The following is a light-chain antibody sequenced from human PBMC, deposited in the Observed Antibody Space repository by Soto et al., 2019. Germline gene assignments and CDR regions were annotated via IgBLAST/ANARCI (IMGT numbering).Light chain of an antibody. J-gene: IGKJ4*01. CDR1: HDINNY. V-gene: IGKV1-33*01. CDR2: DAS. CDR3: QQYDNLLLT. Sequence: IQLTQSPPSLSASEGDRVTITCQASHDINNYLNWYQQKPGKAPKLLIYDASNLETGVPSRFSGSGSGTDFTFTISSLQPEDIATYYCQQYDNLLLTFGGGTKVDIK.